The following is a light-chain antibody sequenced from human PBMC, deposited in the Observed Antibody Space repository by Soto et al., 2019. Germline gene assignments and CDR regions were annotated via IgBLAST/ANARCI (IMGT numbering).Light chain of an antibody. CDR3: QTWDTGIVV. CDR2: LNSDGSH. CDR1: SGHSSYA. Sequence: PVLTQSPSASASLGASVKLTCTLSSGHSSYAIAWHQQQPEKGPRYLMKLNSDGSHSKGDGIPDRFSGSSSGAERSLTISSLQSDDEADYYCQTWDTGIVVFGGGTKLTVL. V-gene: IGLV4-69*01. J-gene: IGLJ2*01.